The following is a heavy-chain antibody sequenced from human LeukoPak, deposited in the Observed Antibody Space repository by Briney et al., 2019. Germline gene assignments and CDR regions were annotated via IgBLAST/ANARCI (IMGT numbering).Heavy chain of an antibody. V-gene: IGHV3-30*18. Sequence: PGGSLRLSCAASGFTFSSYGMHWVRQAPGKGLEWVAVISFDGSLKYYADSVKGRFTISRDNSKNTLYLQMNSLRVEDTAVYYCAKDLQLLWFGELLDYWGQGTLVTVSS. CDR2: ISFDGSLK. CDR3: AKDLQLLWFGELLDY. CDR1: GFTFSSYG. J-gene: IGHJ4*02. D-gene: IGHD3-10*01.